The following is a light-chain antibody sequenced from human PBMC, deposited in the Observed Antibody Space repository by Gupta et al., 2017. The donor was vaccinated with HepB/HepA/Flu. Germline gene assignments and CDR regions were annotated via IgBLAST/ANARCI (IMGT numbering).Light chain of an antibody. CDR2: DAS. CDR1: QSVINF. CDR3: QHRLNWPLT. V-gene: IGKV3-11*01. Sequence: EIVLTQSPATLSLSPGERATLSCRASQSVINFLAWYQQKPGQAPRLLIYDASNRATGIPARFSGSGSVTDFILTISSLEPEDFAVYYCQHRLNWPLTFGGGTKVEIK. J-gene: IGKJ4*01.